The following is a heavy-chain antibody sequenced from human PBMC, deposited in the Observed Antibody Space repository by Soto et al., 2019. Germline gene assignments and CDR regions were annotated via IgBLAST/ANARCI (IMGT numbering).Heavy chain of an antibody. CDR3: AREWGAITGTTEGWFDP. V-gene: IGHV1-69*12. J-gene: IGHJ5*02. Sequence: QVQLVXSGAEVKKPGSSVKVSCKASGGTFSSYAISWVRQAPGQGLEWMGGIIPIFGTANYAQKFQGRVTITADESTSTAYMELSSLRSEDTAVYYCAREWGAITGTTEGWFDPWGQGTLVTVSS. D-gene: IGHD1-7*01. CDR1: GGTFSSYA. CDR2: IIPIFGTA.